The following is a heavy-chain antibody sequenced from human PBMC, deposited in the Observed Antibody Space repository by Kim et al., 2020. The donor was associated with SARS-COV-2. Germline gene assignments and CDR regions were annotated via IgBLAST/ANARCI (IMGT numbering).Heavy chain of an antibody. V-gene: IGHV1-18*01. D-gene: IGHD3-22*01. CDR2: ISAYNGNT. J-gene: IGHJ4*02. Sequence: ASVKVSCKASGYTFTSYGISWVRQAPGQGLEWMGWISAYNGNTNYAQKLQGRVTMTTDTSTSTAYMELRSLRSDDTAVYYCARVGDSSGYYYAKRYYFDYWGQGTLVTVSS. CDR3: ARVGDSSGYYYAKRYYFDY. CDR1: GYTFTSYG.